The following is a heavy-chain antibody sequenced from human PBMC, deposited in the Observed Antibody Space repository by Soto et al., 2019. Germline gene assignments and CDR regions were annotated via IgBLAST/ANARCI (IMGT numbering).Heavy chain of an antibody. CDR1: GYTFTSYT. V-gene: IGHV1-3*04. CDR2: INTGNGNT. J-gene: IGHJ4*02. D-gene: IGHD3-10*01. Sequence: QVQLVQSGAEVKKPGASVKVSCTASGYTFTSYTLHWVRQAPGQRLEWMGWINTGNGNTKYSQKFQGRVTITRDTSASTACMELSSLRSEDTAVYYCARGDTMVRGVIIDYFDYWGQGTLVTVSS. CDR3: ARGDTMVRGVIIDYFDY.